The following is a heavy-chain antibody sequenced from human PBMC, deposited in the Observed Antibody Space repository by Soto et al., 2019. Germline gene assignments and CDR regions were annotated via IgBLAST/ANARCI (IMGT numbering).Heavy chain of an antibody. CDR2: IWYDGSNK. Sequence: GGSLRLSCAASGFTFSSYGMHWVRQAPGKGLEWVAVIWYDGSNKYYADSVKGRFTISRDNSKNTLYLQMNSLRAEDTAVYYCARDLRSSSVAYYYYYYGMDVWGQGTTVTVSS. D-gene: IGHD6-13*01. CDR3: ARDLRSSSVAYYYYYYGMDV. V-gene: IGHV3-33*01. CDR1: GFTFSSYG. J-gene: IGHJ6*02.